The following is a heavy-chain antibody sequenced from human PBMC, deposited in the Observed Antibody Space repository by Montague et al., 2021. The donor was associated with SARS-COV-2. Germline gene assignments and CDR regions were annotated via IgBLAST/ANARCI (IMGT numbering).Heavy chain of an antibody. V-gene: IGHV2-70*11. Sequence: PALVKPTQILTLTCTFSGFSLSTSGMCVSWIRQPPGKALEWLARIDWDDDKYYSTSLKTRLTISKDTSKNQVVLTMTNMDPVDTATYYCARTYYGGRPFDYWGQGTLVTVSS. CDR2: IDWDDDK. CDR3: ARTYYGGRPFDY. D-gene: IGHD4-23*01. CDR1: GFSLSTSGMC. J-gene: IGHJ4*02.